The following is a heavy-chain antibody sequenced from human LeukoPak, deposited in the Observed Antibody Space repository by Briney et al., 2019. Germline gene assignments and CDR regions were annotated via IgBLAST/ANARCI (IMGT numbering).Heavy chain of an antibody. D-gene: IGHD3-10*01. CDR1: GYTFIDFD. J-gene: IGHJ4*02. V-gene: IGHV1-8*01. CDR3: ARGPIYASGSYFDY. Sequence: ASVKVSCKASGYTFIDFDINWVRQAPGQGLKWMGWMNPHSGNTVYTQKLHGRVTMTRDTSISTAYMGLSSLRSDDTAVYYCARGPIYASGSYFDYWSQGTLVTVSS. CDR2: MNPHSGNT.